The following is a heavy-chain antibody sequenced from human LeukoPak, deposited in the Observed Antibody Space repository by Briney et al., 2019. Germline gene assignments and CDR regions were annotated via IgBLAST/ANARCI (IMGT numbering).Heavy chain of an antibody. CDR3: ATLAEADTDY. J-gene: IGHJ4*02. CDR2: VSSDGSST. D-gene: IGHD6-13*01. V-gene: IGHV3-74*01. Sequence: PGGSLTLSCAASGFGFSIYWMHWVRQAPGKGLAWVSRVSSDGSSTSYADSVKGRFIISRDNARNTLFLQMNSLRAEDTAVYYCATLAEADTDYWGQGTLVTVSS. CDR1: GFGFSIYW.